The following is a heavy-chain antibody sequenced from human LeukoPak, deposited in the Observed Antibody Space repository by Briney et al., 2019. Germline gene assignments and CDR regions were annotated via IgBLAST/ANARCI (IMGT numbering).Heavy chain of an antibody. D-gene: IGHD5-18*01. J-gene: IGHJ4*02. CDR1: GGTFSSYG. CDR3: ARVYSYGLFDY. V-gene: IGHV1-18*01. Sequence: ASVKVSCKASGGTFSSYGISWVRQAPGQGPEWMGWISAYNGNTNYAQKLQGRVTMTTDTSTTTAYMELRSLRSDDTAVYYCARVYSYGLFDYWGQGTLVTVSS. CDR2: ISAYNGNT.